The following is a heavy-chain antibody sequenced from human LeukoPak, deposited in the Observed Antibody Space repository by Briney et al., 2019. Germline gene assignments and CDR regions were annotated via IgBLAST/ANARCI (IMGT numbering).Heavy chain of an antibody. V-gene: IGHV4-39*01. CDR3: ARQHIVVVPAAISWLDR. Sequence: SETLSLTCTVSGVSISSSSYYWGWIRQPPGKGLEWIVSIYYSGSTYYNPSLKSLVTISVDTSKNQFSLKLSSVTAADTAVYYCARQHIVVVPAAISWLDRWGQGTLVTVSS. CDR1: GVSISSSSYY. D-gene: IGHD2-2*02. CDR2: IYYSGST. J-gene: IGHJ5*02.